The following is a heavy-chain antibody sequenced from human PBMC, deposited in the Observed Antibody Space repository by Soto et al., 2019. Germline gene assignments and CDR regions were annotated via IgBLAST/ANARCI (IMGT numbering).Heavy chain of an antibody. D-gene: IGHD2-21*01. CDR1: GFTFSDFW. CDR3: ARGAKGAYYVDV. J-gene: IGHJ6*03. CDR2: IKSDGGST. V-gene: IGHV3-74*01. Sequence: EVQLVESGGGLVQPGGSLRLSCAASGFTFSDFWLHWVRQTPGKGLVWVSRIKSDGGSTNYADSVKGRFTISRDNAKNRVDLQMDSLRAEDTAVYYCARGAKGAYYVDVWGKGTTVTVSS.